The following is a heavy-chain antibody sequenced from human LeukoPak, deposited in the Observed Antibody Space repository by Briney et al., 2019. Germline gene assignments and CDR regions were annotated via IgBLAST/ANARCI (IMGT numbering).Heavy chain of an antibody. Sequence: GGSLRLSCAASGYTVSSDWMHWVRQTPGEGLVWVSRIKGDGNRTTYADSVKGRFTISRDNVKNTLYLQMNSLRAEDTAVYYCARDGGYGDNFDYWGQGILVTVSS. CDR2: IKGDGNRT. CDR3: ARDGGYGDNFDY. CDR1: GYTVSSDW. V-gene: IGHV3-74*01. D-gene: IGHD4-17*01. J-gene: IGHJ4*02.